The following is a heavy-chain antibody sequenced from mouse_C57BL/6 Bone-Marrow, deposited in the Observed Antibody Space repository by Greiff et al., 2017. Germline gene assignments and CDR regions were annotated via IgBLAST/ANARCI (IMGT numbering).Heavy chain of an antibody. J-gene: IGHJ3*01. CDR1: GFTFSSYA. CDR2: ISDGGSYT. Sequence: EVKLMESGGGLVKPGGSLKLSCAASGFTFSSYAMSWVRQTPEKRLEWVATISDGGSYTYYPDNVKGRFTISRDNAKNNLYLQMSHLKSEDTAMYYCAREDYGSSPYWGQGTLVTVSA. V-gene: IGHV5-4*01. CDR3: AREDYGSSPY. D-gene: IGHD1-1*01.